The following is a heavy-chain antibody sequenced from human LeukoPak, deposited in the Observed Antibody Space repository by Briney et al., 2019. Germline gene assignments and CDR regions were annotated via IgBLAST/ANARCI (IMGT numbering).Heavy chain of an antibody. CDR2: MNPGVGST. Sequence: GASVKVACKASGYPFSNYYVHWVRQAPGQGLEWMGIMNPGVGSTIYAQKFQGRVTMTRDTSSSTAFMELSSLTSDDIAVYFCAKDGGSTGWPYDAFDMWGQGTLVTVSS. J-gene: IGHJ3*02. V-gene: IGHV1-46*01. CDR1: GYPFSNYY. CDR3: AKDGGSTGWPYDAFDM. D-gene: IGHD6-19*01.